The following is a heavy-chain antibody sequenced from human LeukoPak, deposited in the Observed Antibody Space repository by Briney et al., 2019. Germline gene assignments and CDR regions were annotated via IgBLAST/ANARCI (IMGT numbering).Heavy chain of an antibody. CDR2: ISYTGGNT. Sequence: PGGSLRLSCAASGFTFSSYAMSWVRQAPGKGLEWVSSISYTGGNTFYADSVKGRFTISRDNSKNTLFLQMNSLRAEDTAVYYCAKPTVVKGERYYYHYYMDVWGKGTTVTITS. CDR1: GFTFSSYA. D-gene: IGHD4-23*01. J-gene: IGHJ6*03. V-gene: IGHV3-23*01. CDR3: AKPTVVKGERYYYHYYMDV.